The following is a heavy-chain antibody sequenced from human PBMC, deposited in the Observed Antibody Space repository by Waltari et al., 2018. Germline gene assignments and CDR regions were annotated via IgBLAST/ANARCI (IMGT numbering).Heavy chain of an antibody. J-gene: IGHJ5*02. CDR1: GCTFNNYT. D-gene: IGHD3-16*01. V-gene: IGHV3-23*01. CDR3: ARVLRMGDLPHLS. CDR2: ISAGGATT. Sequence: EMQKLESGGGLVQPGGALRLACAPSGCTFNNYTMNWVRQAPGKGLEWVSAISAGGATTYYADSMKGRFTISRDNSKNTLYLQMNSLRAEDTAVYYCARVLRMGDLPHLSWGQGTLVTVSS.